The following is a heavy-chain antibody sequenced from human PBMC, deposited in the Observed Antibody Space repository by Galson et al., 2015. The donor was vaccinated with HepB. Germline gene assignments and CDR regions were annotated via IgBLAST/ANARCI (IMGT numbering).Heavy chain of an antibody. CDR2: IKSKTDGGTT. CDR1: GFTFSNAW. J-gene: IGHJ4*02. D-gene: IGHD3-22*01. Sequence: SLRLSCAASGFTFSNAWMSWVRQAPGKGLEWVGRIKSKTDGGTTDYAAPVKGRFTISRDDSKNTLYLQMNSLKTEDTAVYYCTTGPPDYSSGYFDYWGQGTLVTVSS. CDR3: TTGPPDYSSGYFDY. V-gene: IGHV3-15*01.